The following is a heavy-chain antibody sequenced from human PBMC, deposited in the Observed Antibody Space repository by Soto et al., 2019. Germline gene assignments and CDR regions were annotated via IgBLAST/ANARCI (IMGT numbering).Heavy chain of an antibody. Sequence: QVQLVQSGAEVKKPGSSVKVSCKASGGTFSSYAISWVRQAPGQGLEWMGGIIPIFGTANYAQKFQGRVTITADDSTSTAYMELSSLRSEDTAVYYCARVAGGYCSGGSCYEGYFDLWGRGTLVTVSS. D-gene: IGHD2-15*01. CDR1: GGTFSSYA. J-gene: IGHJ2*01. CDR2: IIPIFGTA. CDR3: ARVAGGYCSGGSCYEGYFDL. V-gene: IGHV1-69*01.